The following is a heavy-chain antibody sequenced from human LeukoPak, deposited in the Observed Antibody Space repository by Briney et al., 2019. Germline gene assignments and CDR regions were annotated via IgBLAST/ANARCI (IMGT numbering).Heavy chain of an antibody. CDR3: AKSRGYYYEKSGPADY. V-gene: IGHV3-30-3*02. CDR1: GFTFSSYA. Sequence: GGSLRLSCAASGFTFSSYAMHWVRQAPGKGLEWVAVISYDGSNKYYADSVKGRFTISRDNSKNTLYLQMNSLRAEDTAVYYCAKSRGYYYEKSGPADYWGQGTLVTVSS. J-gene: IGHJ4*02. CDR2: ISYDGSNK. D-gene: IGHD3-22*01.